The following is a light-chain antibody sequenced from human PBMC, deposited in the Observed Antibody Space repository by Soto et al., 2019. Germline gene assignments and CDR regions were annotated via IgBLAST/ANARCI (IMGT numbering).Light chain of an antibody. CDR1: QSVLYSSNNKNY. Sequence: DIVMTQSPDSLAVSLGERATMNWKSSQSVLYSSNNKNYLAWYQQKPGQPPKLLIYRASTRESGVPDRISGSGSGTDFTLTISSLQAEDVAVYYCQQYYTAIAFGQGTRLEIK. J-gene: IGKJ5*01. V-gene: IGKV4-1*01. CDR2: RAS. CDR3: QQYYTAIA.